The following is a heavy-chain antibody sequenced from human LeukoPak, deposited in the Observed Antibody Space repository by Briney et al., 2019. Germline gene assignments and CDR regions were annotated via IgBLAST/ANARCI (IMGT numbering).Heavy chain of an antibody. CDR2: INPDGRDT. D-gene: IGHD2-21*02. CDR1: GFTFNRCW. V-gene: IGHV3-7*01. CDR3: TSWGDTTAEYFQR. J-gene: IGHJ1*01. Sequence: GGSLRLSCVVSGFTFNRCWMNWVRQAPGKGLEWVAHINPDGRDTYYVDSVKGRFTISRDNAQNSMYLQMNSLRVEDTAVHYCTSWGDTTAEYFQRWGQGTLVTVSS.